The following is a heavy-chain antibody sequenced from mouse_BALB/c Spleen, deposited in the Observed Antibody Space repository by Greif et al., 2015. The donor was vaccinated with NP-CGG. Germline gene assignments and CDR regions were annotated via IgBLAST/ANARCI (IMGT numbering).Heavy chain of an antibody. CDR1: GFSLTSYG. V-gene: IGHV2-5-1*01. CDR2: IWRGGST. CDR3: AKNNLLWDAMDY. D-gene: IGHD2-1*01. Sequence: QVHVKQSGPSLVQPSQSLSITCTVSGFSLTSYGVHWVRQSPGKGLEWLGVIWRGGSTDYNAAFMSRLSITKDNSKSQVFFKMNSLQADDTAIYYCAKNNLLWDAMDYWGQGTSVTVSS. J-gene: IGHJ4*01.